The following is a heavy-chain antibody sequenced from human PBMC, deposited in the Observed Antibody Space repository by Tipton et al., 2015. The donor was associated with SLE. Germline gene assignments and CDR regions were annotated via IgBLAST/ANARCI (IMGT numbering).Heavy chain of an antibody. D-gene: IGHD7-27*01. CDR1: GGSISSHY. J-gene: IGHJ6*02. CDR2: IYYSGST. CDR3: ARDRELGMGGGPYYYYGMDV. V-gene: IGHV4-59*11. Sequence: LRLSCTVSGGSISSHYWSWIRQPPGKGLEWIGYIYYSGSTNYNPSLKRRVTISVDTSKNQFPLKLSSVTTADTAVYYCARDRELGMGGGPYYYYGMDVWGQGTTVTVSS.